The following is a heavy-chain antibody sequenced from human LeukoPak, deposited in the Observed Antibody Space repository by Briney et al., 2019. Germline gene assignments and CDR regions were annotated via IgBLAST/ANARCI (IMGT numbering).Heavy chain of an antibody. J-gene: IGHJ4*02. CDR1: GFTFSSYA. CDR2: ISGSGGST. V-gene: IGHV3-23*01. CDR3: AKDSRTLYYYDSSGPKGFDY. Sequence: QPGGSLRLSCAASGFTFSSYAMSWVRQAPGKGLEWVSAISGSGGSTYYADSVKGRFTISRDNSKNTLYLQMNSLRAEDTAVYYCAKDSRTLYYYDSSGPKGFDYWGQGTLVTASS. D-gene: IGHD3-22*01.